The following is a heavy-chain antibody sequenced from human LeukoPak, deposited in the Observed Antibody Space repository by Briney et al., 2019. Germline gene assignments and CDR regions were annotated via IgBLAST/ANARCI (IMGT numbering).Heavy chain of an antibody. CDR2: INHSGST. CDR3: ARASREEGNSDLDY. Sequence: SETLSLTCAVYGGSFSGYYWSWIRQPPGKGLEWIGEINHSGSTNYNPSLKSRVTISVDTSKNQFSLKLSSVTAADTAVYYCARASREEGNSDLDYWGQGTLVTVSS. V-gene: IGHV4-34*01. CDR1: GGSFSGYY. D-gene: IGHD4-23*01. J-gene: IGHJ4*02.